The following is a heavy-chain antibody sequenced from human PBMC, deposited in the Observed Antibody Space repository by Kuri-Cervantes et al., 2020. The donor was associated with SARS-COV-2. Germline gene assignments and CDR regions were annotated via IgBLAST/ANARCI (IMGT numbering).Heavy chain of an antibody. CDR1: GFTFSSYW. J-gene: IGHJ6*02. CDR3: ARVPSITMVRGANSYGMDV. V-gene: IGHV3-7*01. D-gene: IGHD3-10*01. Sequence: GGSLRLSCAASGFTFSSYWMSWVRQAPGKGLEWVANIKQDGSEKYYVDSVKGRFTISGDNAKNSLYLQMNSLRAEDTAVYYCARVPSITMVRGANSYGMDVWGQGTTVTVSS. CDR2: IKQDGSEK.